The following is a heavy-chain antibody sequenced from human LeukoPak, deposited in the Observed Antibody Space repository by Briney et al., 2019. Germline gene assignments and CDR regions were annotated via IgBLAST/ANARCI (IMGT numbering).Heavy chain of an antibody. Sequence: SETLSLTCTVSGGSISSHYWSWIRQPPGKGLEWIGYIYYSGSTYYNPSLKSRVTISVDTSKNQFSLKLSSVTAADTAVYYCARGKEVWGSYRYTETPLDYWAREPWSPSPQ. CDR3: ARGKEVWGSYRYTETPLDY. D-gene: IGHD3-16*02. J-gene: IGHJ4*02. CDR2: IYYSGST. V-gene: IGHV4-59*11. CDR1: GGSISSHY.